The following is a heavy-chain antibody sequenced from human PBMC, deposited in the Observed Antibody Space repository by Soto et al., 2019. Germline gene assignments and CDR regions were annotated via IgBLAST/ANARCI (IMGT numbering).Heavy chain of an antibody. Sequence: PWGSLRLSCAASTFTFIGHYMVFFRHSPCKWLEWVGRSRNKANNYATEYAASVKGRFTISRDDSKNSLYLQMNSLKTEDTAVYYCARDGGIAARHYYGMDVWGQGTTVTVSS. CDR1: TFTFIGHY. J-gene: IGHJ6*02. D-gene: IGHD6-6*01. CDR2: SRNKANNYAT. CDR3: ARDGGIAARHYYGMDV. V-gene: IGHV3-72*01.